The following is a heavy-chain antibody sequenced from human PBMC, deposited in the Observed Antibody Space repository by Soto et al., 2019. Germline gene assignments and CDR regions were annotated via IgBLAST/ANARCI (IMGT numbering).Heavy chain of an antibody. CDR1: GCSISSGGYY. Sequence: TLALTCTVSGCSISSGGYYWSWIRQHPGKGLEWIGYIYYSGSTYYNPSLKSRVTISVDTSKNQFSLKLSSVTAADTAVYYCARAKGSGYDYRRQGTLVTVSS. CDR2: IYYSGST. J-gene: IGHJ4*02. V-gene: IGHV4-31*03. CDR3: ARAKGSGYDY. D-gene: IGHD5-12*01.